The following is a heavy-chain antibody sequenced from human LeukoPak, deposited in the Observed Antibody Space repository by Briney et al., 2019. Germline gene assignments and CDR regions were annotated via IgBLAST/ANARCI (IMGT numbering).Heavy chain of an antibody. CDR1: GFTFSRYA. CDR2: ISGSGDST. V-gene: IGHV3-23*01. Sequence: GGSLRLSCAASGFTFSRYAMSWVRQAPGKGLEWVSAISGSGDSTFYADSVKGRFTISRDISKNTLYLQMNSLRAEDTAVCYCAKEPTYSSTWYGIDYWGQGTLVTVSS. J-gene: IGHJ4*02. CDR3: AKEPTYSSTWYGIDY. D-gene: IGHD6-13*01.